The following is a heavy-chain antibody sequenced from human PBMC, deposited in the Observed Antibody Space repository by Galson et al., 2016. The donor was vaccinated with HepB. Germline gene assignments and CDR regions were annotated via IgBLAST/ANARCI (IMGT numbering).Heavy chain of an antibody. D-gene: IGHD3-10*01. J-gene: IGHJ4*02. Sequence: SLRLSCAASGFSFSNYALHWVRQAPGKGLEWVAVVSYDGRRKYYAGSVRGRFTISRDNSKNTLYLQMNSLRAEDTAWYYCARSRGAYGSGSYWAVLDYWGQGTLVTVSS. CDR1: GFSFSNYA. CDR3: ARSRGAYGSGSYWAVLDY. CDR2: VSYDGRRK. V-gene: IGHV3-30*04.